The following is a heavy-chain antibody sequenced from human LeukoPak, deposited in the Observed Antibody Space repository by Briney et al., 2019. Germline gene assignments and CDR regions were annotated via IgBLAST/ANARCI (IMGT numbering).Heavy chain of an antibody. D-gene: IGHD1-26*01. CDR3: AKEVIVGVSFDS. CDR1: GFTFSSYA. V-gene: IGHV3-23*01. Sequence: GGSLRLSCAASGFTFSSYAMSWARQAPGKGLEWVAAISGSGGSTYYADSVKGRFTISRDNSKNTLYLQMNSLRAEDTAVHYCAKEVIVGVSFDSWGQGTLVTVSS. CDR2: ISGSGGST. J-gene: IGHJ4*02.